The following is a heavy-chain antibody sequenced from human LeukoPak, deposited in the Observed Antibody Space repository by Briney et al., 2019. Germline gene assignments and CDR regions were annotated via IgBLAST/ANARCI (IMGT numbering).Heavy chain of an antibody. CDR3: ARSGDSSGYYTGYYFGY. CDR1: GGTFSSYA. D-gene: IGHD3-22*01. Sequence: SVKVSCKASGGTFSSYAISWVRQAPGQGLEWMGGIIPIFGTANYAQKFQGRVTITADESTSTAYMELSSLRSEDTAVYYCARSGDSSGYYTGYYFGYWGQGTLVTVSS. V-gene: IGHV1-69*13. CDR2: IIPIFGTA. J-gene: IGHJ4*02.